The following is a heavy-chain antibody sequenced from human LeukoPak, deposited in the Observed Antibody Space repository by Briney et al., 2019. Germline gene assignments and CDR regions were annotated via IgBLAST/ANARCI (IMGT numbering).Heavy chain of an antibody. CDR2: ISSSGSTI. Sequence: GGSLRLSCAASGFTFSDYYMSWIRQAPGKGLEWVSYISSSGSTIYYADSVKGRFTISRDNSKNTLYLQMNSLRAEDTAVYYCATGYSSGWYENWFDPWGQGTLVTVSS. CDR1: GFTFSDYY. J-gene: IGHJ5*02. V-gene: IGHV3-11*04. CDR3: ATGYSSGWYENWFDP. D-gene: IGHD6-19*01.